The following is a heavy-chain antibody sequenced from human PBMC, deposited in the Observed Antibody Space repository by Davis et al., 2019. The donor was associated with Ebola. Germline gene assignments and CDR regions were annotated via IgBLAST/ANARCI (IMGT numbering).Heavy chain of an antibody. CDR2: INTDGGST. CDR1: GFTFSSHW. CDR3: ARLIRFPGIGTDV. Sequence: GESLKISCAAFGFTFSSHWMHWVRQTPGKGLVWVSRINTDGGSTSYADSVKGRFTVSSDNAQNTLFLQMNSLRAEDTAVYYCARLIRFPGIGTDVWGQGTTVIVSS. D-gene: IGHD1-14*01. J-gene: IGHJ6*02. V-gene: IGHV3-74*01.